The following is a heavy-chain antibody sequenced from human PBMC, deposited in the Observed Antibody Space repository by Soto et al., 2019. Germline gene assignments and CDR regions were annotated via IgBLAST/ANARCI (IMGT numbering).Heavy chain of an antibody. D-gene: IGHD2-2*01. Sequence: QVQLVESGGGVVQPGRSLRLSCAASGFTFSSYGMHWVRQAPGKGLEWVAVIWYDGSNKYYADSVKGRFTISRDNSKNTLYLQMNSLTAEDTAVYYCAREDCSSTSCYAYDAFDIWGQGTMVTVFS. CDR3: AREDCSSTSCYAYDAFDI. J-gene: IGHJ3*02. CDR2: IWYDGSNK. V-gene: IGHV3-33*01. CDR1: GFTFSSYG.